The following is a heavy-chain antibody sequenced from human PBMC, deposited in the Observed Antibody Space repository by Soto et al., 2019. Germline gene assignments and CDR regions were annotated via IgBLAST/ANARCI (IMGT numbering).Heavy chain of an antibody. D-gene: IGHD3-16*02. CDR1: GFTFSSYE. Sequence: PGGSLRLSCAASGFTFSSYEMIWVRRAPRKGLEWVSYISGSGYTSDAGPTIHYADSVKGRFTISRNNAKNSLYLQMNSLRVEDTAVYYCARVSQSFIEYFQHWGQGTLVTVSS. CDR2: ISGSGYTSDAGPTI. J-gene: IGHJ1*01. CDR3: ARVSQSFIEYFQH. V-gene: IGHV3-48*03.